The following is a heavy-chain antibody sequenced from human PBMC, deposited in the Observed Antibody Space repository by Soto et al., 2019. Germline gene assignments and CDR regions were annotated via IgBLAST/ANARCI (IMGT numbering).Heavy chain of an antibody. CDR1: GGTISSWY. CDR2: VYYTGTT. D-gene: IGHD3-22*01. CDR3: ARLGGYYHSLDT. J-gene: IGHJ5*02. V-gene: IGHV4-59*08. Sequence: SETLSLTCTVSGGTISSWYWTWIRQPPGMGLEWIGYVYYTGTTSYNPSLKSRVTISIDGSKNQISLKLSSVTAGDTAFYYCARLGGYYHSLDTWGQGTLVT.